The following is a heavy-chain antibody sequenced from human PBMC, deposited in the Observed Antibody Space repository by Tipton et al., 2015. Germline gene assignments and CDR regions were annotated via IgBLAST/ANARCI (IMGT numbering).Heavy chain of an antibody. CDR3: ARETLVEADTWVYYCGLNV. CDR2: TFYRSQWFT. CDR1: GDSVSSETSA. V-gene: IGHV6-1*01. Sequence: GLVKHSQNLSLTCAISGDSVSSETSAWNWLRQSPSRGLEWLGRTFYRSQWFTDYAVAVDSRISIDTDISKNQFSLQLTSVAPEDTAVYYCARETLVEADTWVYYCGLNVWGQGTTVTVS. D-gene: IGHD2-15*01. J-gene: IGHJ6*02.